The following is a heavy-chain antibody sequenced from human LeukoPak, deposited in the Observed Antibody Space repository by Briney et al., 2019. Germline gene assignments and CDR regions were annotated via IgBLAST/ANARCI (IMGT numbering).Heavy chain of an antibody. J-gene: IGHJ6*02. CDR2: IYHSGST. CDR3: ARLSSGSHPPYYYYGMDV. V-gene: IGHV4-30-2*01. CDR1: GGSISSGGYS. D-gene: IGHD3-22*01. Sequence: SETLSLTCAVSGGSISSGGYSWSWIRQPPGKGLEWIGYIYHSGSTYYNPSLKSRVTISVDRSKNQFSLKLSSVTAADTAVYYCARLSSGSHPPYYYYGMDVWGQGTTVTVSS.